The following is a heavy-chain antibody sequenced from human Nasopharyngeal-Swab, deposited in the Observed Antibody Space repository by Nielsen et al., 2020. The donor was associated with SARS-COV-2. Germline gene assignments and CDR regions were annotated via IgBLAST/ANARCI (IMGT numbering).Heavy chain of an antibody. CDR1: GFTFSTYS. Sequence: GESLKISCTASGFTFSTYSMNWVRQAPGTGLEWVSSISGTSTYIYYADSVKGRFTVSRDNARNSVYLQMNSLSGDDTAVYFCARDLVSSWRAIGNWYFDLWGRGTLVTVSS. D-gene: IGHD6-13*01. J-gene: IGHJ2*01. CDR3: ARDLVSSWRAIGNWYFDL. V-gene: IGHV3-21*01. CDR2: ISGTSTYI.